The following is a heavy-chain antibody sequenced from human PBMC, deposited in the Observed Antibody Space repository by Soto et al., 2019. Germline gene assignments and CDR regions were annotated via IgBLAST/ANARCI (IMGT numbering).Heavy chain of an antibody. Sequence: GGSLRLSCAASGFTFSSYGMHWVRQAPGKGLEWVAVISYDGSNKYYADSVKGRFTISRDNSKNTLYLQMNSLRAEDTAVYYCAKEGTMVVVADDYHFDYWGQGTLVTVSS. D-gene: IGHD2-15*01. CDR3: AKEGTMVVVADDYHFDY. CDR2: ISYDGSNK. V-gene: IGHV3-30*18. CDR1: GFTFSSYG. J-gene: IGHJ4*02.